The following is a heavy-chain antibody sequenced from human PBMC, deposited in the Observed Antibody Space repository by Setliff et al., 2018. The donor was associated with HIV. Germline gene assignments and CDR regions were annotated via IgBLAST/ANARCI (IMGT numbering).Heavy chain of an antibody. CDR3: ARILVAAAGTGFDP. V-gene: IGHV4-4*02. Sequence: SETLSLTCAVSGGSISSDNWWTWVRQPPGKGLEWIGEIYHSEYTNYNPSLKSRVIISIDKSKNKFSLKVSSVTAADTAVYYCARILVAAAGTGFDPWGQGILVTVSS. D-gene: IGHD6-13*01. CDR2: IYHSEYT. J-gene: IGHJ5*02. CDR1: GGSISSDNW.